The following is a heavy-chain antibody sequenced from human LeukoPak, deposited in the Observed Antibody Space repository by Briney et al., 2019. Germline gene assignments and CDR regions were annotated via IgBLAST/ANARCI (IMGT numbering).Heavy chain of an antibody. D-gene: IGHD3-10*01. Sequence: PGGSLRLSCAASGFTFSSYSMNWVRQAPGKGREGVPYISSSSSTIYYADSVKGRFTISRDNAKNSLYLQMNSLRAEDTAVYYCARGPSYYYGSGADYWGQGTLVTVSS. CDR3: ARGPSYYYGSGADY. CDR2: ISSSSSTI. CDR1: GFTFSSYS. J-gene: IGHJ4*02. V-gene: IGHV3-48*04.